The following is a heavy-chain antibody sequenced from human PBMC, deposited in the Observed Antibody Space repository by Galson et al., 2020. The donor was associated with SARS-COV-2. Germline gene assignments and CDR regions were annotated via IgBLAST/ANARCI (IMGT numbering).Heavy chain of an antibody. D-gene: IGHD2-8*01. CDR3: ARAPAFQDRVLVKVYRLSDLSGNCFDP. V-gene: IGHV4-34*01. J-gene: IGHJ5*02. Sequence: PSETLSLTCAVYGGSFNDYYWSWIRQPPGKGLEWIGGITHSGSSDYNPSLGGRATISVDTSKNQFSLRLNSVTAADTSVYYCARAPAFQDRVLVKVYRLSDLSGNCFDPWGQGTLVTGSS. CDR2: ITHSGSS. CDR1: GGSFNDYY.